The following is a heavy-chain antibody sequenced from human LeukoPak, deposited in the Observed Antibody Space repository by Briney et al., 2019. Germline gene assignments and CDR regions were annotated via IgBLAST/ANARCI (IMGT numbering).Heavy chain of an antibody. CDR3: ATAYCGGDFYSSPPYYFDY. CDR1: GGSFSVYY. J-gene: IGHJ4*02. Sequence: SETLSLTCAVYGGSFSVYYWSWIRQSPGKGLEWIGEINHSGSTNYNPSLKSRVTISVDTSKNQFSLKLSSVTAADTAVYYCATAYCGGDFYSSPPYYFDYWGQGTLVTVSS. CDR2: INHSGST. V-gene: IGHV4-34*01. D-gene: IGHD2-21*02.